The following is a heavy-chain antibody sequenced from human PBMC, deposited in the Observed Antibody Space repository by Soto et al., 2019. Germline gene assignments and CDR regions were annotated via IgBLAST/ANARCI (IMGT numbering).Heavy chain of an antibody. D-gene: IGHD2-2*01. CDR2: VSKSDYT. J-gene: IGHJ4*02. V-gene: IGHV3-21*04. CDR3: AREDSTIIPAVSEF. CDR1: GFTFNNYG. Sequence: PGGSLRLSCVVSGFTFNNYGINWVRQAPGKGLEWVSTVSKSDYTYYSDSVKGRFTISRDNAKNTVSLQMNTLRAEDTAVYYCAREDSTIIPAVSEFWGQGTLVTVSS.